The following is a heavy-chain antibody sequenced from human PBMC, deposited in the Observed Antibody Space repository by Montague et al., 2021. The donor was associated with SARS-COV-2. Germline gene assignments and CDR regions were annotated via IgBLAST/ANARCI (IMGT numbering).Heavy chain of an antibody. D-gene: IGHD6-19*01. CDR1: GFTFDSYA. CDR3: ARDRQQWLLGSYFDC. CDR2: VSGSGDDT. V-gene: IGHV3-23*01. J-gene: IGHJ4*02. Sequence: SLRLSCAASGFTFDSYAMSWVRQAPGKGLQWVSIVSGSGDDTYYADSVKGRFTISRDNSKNTLYLQLNSLRAEDTAVYYCARDRQQWLLGSYFDCWGQGTLVPVAS.